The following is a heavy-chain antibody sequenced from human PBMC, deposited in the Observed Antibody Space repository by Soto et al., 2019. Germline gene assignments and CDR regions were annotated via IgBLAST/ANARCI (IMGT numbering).Heavy chain of an antibody. CDR1: GFTFSSYA. V-gene: IGHV3-64D*06. Sequence: GGSLRLSCSVSGFTFSSYAMHWVRQAPGKGLEYVGSISSEGASTYYPDSVKGRFIISTDNSKNTLYLQMSSRRGEDTAVYYCVKDRYVDYWGQGILVTVSS. J-gene: IGHJ4*02. CDR2: ISSEGAST. CDR3: VKDRYVDY.